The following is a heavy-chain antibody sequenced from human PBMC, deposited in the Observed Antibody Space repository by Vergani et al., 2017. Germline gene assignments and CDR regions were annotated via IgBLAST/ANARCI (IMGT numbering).Heavy chain of an antibody. D-gene: IGHD4-17*01. V-gene: IGHV1-69*01. CDR2: IIPIFVTA. CDR1: GGTFSSYA. J-gene: IGHJ6*03. CDR3: ARARANYGDYPPYYYYYMDV. Sequence: QVQLVQSGAEVKKPGSSVKVSCKASGGTFSSYAISWVRQAPGQGLEWMGGIIPIFVTANYAQKFQGRVTITADESTSTAYMELSSLRSEDTAVYYCARARANYGDYPPYYYYYMDVWGKGTTVTVSS.